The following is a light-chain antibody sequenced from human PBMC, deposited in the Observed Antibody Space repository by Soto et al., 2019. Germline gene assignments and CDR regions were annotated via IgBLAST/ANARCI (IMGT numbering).Light chain of an antibody. CDR3: QQYGSSPLT. J-gene: IGKJ4*01. V-gene: IGKV3-20*01. CDR2: GAS. Sequence: IVMTHSPVTLSVSPGERATLSCRASQSVSRSLAWYQQKPGQAPRLLIYGASSRATGIPDRFSGSGSGTDFTLTISRLEPEDFAVYYCQQYGSSPLTFGGGTKVDIK. CDR1: QSVSRS.